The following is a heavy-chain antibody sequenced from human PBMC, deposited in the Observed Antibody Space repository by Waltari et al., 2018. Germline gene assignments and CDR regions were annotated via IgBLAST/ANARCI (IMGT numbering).Heavy chain of an antibody. Sequence: QVQLVQSGAEVKTPGASVKVSCKASGYTFTGYYMNWVRQAPGQGLEWMGWINPNSGGTNYAQKFQGRVTMTRDTSISTAYMELSRLRSDDTAVYCCARDLRVAATHPRFDPWGQGTLVTVSS. J-gene: IGHJ5*02. CDR1: GYTFTGYY. CDR2: INPNSGGT. CDR3: ARDLRVAATHPRFDP. D-gene: IGHD2-15*01. V-gene: IGHV1-2*02.